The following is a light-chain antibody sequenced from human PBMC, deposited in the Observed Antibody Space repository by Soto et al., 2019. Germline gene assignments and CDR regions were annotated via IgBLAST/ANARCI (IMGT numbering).Light chain of an antibody. J-gene: IGLJ3*02. V-gene: IGLV2-14*01. CDR3: SSYTLRNTLVL. CDR1: SSDVGGYNF. Sequence: QSALTQPASVSGSPGQSITISCTGTSSDVGGYNFVSWYQQHPGKAPRLIIYEVSSRPSGVSYRFSGSKSGNTASLTISGLQAEDEADYYCSSYTLRNTLVLFGGGTQLTVL. CDR2: EVS.